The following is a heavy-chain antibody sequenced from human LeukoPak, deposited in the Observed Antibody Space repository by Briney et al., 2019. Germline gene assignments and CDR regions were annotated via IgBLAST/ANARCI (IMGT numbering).Heavy chain of an antibody. D-gene: IGHD5-24*01. CDR1: GGSISSSSYS. V-gene: IGHV4-39*01. J-gene: IGHJ4*02. CDR2: IYYSGST. CDR3: ARQEEEWLQSLFDY. Sequence: SETLSLTCTVSGGSISSSSYSWGWLRQPPGKGLEWIVSIYYSGSTYYNPSLKSRVTISVDTSKNQFSLKLSSVTAADTAVYYCARQEEEWLQSLFDYWGQGTLVTVSS.